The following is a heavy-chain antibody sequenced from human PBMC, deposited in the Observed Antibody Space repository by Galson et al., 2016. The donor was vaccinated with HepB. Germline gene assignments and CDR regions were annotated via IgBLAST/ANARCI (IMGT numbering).Heavy chain of an antibody. CDR2: IIPTLGIP. V-gene: IGHV1-69*04. CDR3: ARHALGRNGWHYFDY. J-gene: IGHJ4*02. Sequence: SVKVSCKASGDTFSNHAISWVRQAPGQGPEWMGRIIPTLGIPKYAQNFQGRVTITADMSTSTAYMELSSLKASDTAMYYCARHALGRNGWHYFDYWSQGTLVTVSS. CDR1: GDTFSNHA. D-gene: IGHD6-19*01.